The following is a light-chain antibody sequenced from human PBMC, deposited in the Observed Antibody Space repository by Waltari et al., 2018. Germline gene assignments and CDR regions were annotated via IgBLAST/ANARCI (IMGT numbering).Light chain of an antibody. V-gene: IGLV2-23*03. J-gene: IGLJ2*01. CDR3: CSYAGSSTFEV. CDR1: SSDVGSYNL. CDR2: EGS. Sequence: QSALTQPASVSGSPGQSITISCTGTSSDVGSYNLVSWYQQHPGQAPKLMIYEGSKRPSGVSTRFSGSKSGNTASLRISGLQAEDEADYYCCSYAGSSTFEVFGGGTKLTVL.